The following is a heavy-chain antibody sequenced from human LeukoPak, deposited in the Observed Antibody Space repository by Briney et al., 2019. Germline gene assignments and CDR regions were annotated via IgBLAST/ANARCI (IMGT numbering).Heavy chain of an antibody. D-gene: IGHD6-6*01. CDR2: IHSSGSVI. V-gene: IGHV3-48*03. CDR3: AREAPDAFDV. Sequence: GGSLRLSCAASGFTFSSYRMYWVRQAPGKGLEWISYIHSSGSVIHYADSVKGRFTISRDNAKKSLYLQMNNLRAADTAVYYCAREAPDAFDVWGQGTLVTVSS. CDR1: GFTFSSYR. J-gene: IGHJ3*01.